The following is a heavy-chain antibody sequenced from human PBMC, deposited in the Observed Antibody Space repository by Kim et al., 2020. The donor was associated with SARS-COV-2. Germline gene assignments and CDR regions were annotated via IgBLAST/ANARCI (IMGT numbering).Heavy chain of an antibody. CDR3: ARGRHLRGYSYGRNYYGMDV. CDR2: INHSGST. V-gene: IGHV4-34*01. Sequence: SETLSLTCAVYGGSFSGYYWSRIRQPPGKGLEWIGEINHSGSTNYNPSLMSRVTISVDTSKNQFSLKLSSVTAADTAVYYCARGRHLRGYSYGRNYYGMDVWGQGTTVTVSS. D-gene: IGHD5-18*01. CDR1: GGSFSGYY. J-gene: IGHJ6*02.